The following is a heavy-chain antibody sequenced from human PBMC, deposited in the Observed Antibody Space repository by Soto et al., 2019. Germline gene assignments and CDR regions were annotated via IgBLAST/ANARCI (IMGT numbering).Heavy chain of an antibody. J-gene: IGHJ5*02. D-gene: IGHD1-1*01. CDR1: GFTFDDYG. V-gene: IGHV3-9*01. CDR2: ISWNSGSI. CDR3: AKVSTTHTFGPLDP. Sequence: PGGSLRLSCAASGFTFDDYGMHWVRQAPGKGLEWVSGISWNSGSIGYADSVKGRFIISRDNAKNSVYLQMNNLRPEDTAFYFCAKVSTTHTFGPLDPWGQGTLVTVS.